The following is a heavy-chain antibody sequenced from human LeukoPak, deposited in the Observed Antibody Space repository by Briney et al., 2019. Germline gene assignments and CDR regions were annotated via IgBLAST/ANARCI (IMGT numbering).Heavy chain of an antibody. V-gene: IGHV1-69*05. CDR3: ARFSSGSYYTPDAFDI. Sequence: ASVKVSCKASGGTFSSYAISWVRQAPGQGLEWMGGIIPIFGTANYAQKFQGRGTITTDESTSTAYMELSSLRSEDTAVYYCARFSSGSYYTPDAFDIWGQGTMVTVSS. J-gene: IGHJ3*02. CDR2: IIPIFGTA. D-gene: IGHD3-10*01. CDR1: GGTFSSYA.